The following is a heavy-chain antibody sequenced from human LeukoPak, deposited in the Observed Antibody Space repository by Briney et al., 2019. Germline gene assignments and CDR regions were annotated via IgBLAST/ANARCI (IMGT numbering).Heavy chain of an antibody. J-gene: IGHJ6*03. CDR2: MNPNSGNT. CDR1: GYTFTGYY. D-gene: IGHD6-13*01. Sequence: ASVKVSCKASGYTFTGYYMHWVRQAPGQGLEWMGWMNPNSGNTGYAQKFQGRVTITRNTSISTAYMELSSLRSEDTAVYYCARGYCSSWFAIYYYYYYMDVWGKGTTVTVSS. V-gene: IGHV1-8*03. CDR3: ARGYCSSWFAIYYYYYYMDV.